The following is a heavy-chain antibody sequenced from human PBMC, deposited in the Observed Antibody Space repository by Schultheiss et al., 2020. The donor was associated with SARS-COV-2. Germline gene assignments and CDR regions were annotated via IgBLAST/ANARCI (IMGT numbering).Heavy chain of an antibody. CDR1: GGSVSNGNYY. V-gene: IGHV4-39*07. CDR3: ARGPNYYDSSGNYWYFDL. CDR2: INHSGST. J-gene: IGHJ2*01. D-gene: IGHD3-22*01. Sequence: SETLSLTCTVSGGSVSNGNYYWSWIRQPPGKGLEWIGEINHSGSTNYNPSLKSRVTISVDTSKNQFSLKLSSVTAADTAVYYCARGPNYYDSSGNYWYFDLWGRGTLVTVSS.